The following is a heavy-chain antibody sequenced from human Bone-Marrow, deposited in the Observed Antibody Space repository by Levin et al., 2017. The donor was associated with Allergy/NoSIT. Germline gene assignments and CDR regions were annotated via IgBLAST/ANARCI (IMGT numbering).Heavy chain of an antibody. J-gene: IGHJ3*01. V-gene: IGHV3-23*01. Sequence: EASVKVSCAASGFTFSSSAMTWVRQAPGKGLEWVSDITGSGGITNYAGSVKGRFTISRDNLKDMLYLQMNSLRPEDTAVYYCAKGDDKDFWGQGTMVTVSS. D-gene: IGHD3-16*01. CDR1: GFTFSSSA. CDR3: AKGDDKDF. CDR2: ITGSGGIT.